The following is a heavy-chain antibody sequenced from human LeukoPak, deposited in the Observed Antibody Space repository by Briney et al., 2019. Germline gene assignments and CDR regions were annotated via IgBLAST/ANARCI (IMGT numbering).Heavy chain of an antibody. V-gene: IGHV4-59*01. J-gene: IGHJ2*01. CDR1: GGSISSYY. CDR2: ISDNGST. D-gene: IGHD1-26*01. Sequence: SETLSLTCTVSGGSISSYYWSWIRQPPGKGLEWIGYISDNGSTNYSPSLKSRVTISEDTSKNQFSLKLSSVTAADTAVYYCARVLVGATNWYFDLWGRGTLVTVSP. CDR3: ARVLVGATNWYFDL.